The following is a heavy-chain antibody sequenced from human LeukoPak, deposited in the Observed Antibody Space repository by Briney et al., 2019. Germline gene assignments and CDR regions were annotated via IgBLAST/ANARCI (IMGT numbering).Heavy chain of an antibody. J-gene: IGHJ4*02. CDR3: ARAGYSGYDFAY. V-gene: IGHV3-66*02. Sequence: GGSLRLSCAASGFTVGSNYMSWVRQAPGKGLQRVSVIYSGGSTYYADSVKGRFTISRDNSKNTLYLQMNSLRAEDTAVYYCARAGYSGYDFAYWGQGTLVTVSS. D-gene: IGHD5-12*01. CDR2: IYSGGST. CDR1: GFTVGSNY.